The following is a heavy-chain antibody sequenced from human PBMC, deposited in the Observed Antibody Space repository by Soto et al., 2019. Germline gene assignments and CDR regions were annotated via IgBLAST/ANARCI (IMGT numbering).Heavy chain of an antibody. CDR3: AKDLTHYYDSSGLNWFDP. J-gene: IGHJ5*02. D-gene: IGHD3-22*01. Sequence: GGSLRLSCAASGFTFSSYGMHWVRQAPGKGLEWVAVISYDGSNKYYADSVKGRFTISRDNSKNTLYLQMNSLRAEDTAVYYCAKDLTHYYDSSGLNWFDPWGQGTLVTVSS. V-gene: IGHV3-30*18. CDR1: GFTFSSYG. CDR2: ISYDGSNK.